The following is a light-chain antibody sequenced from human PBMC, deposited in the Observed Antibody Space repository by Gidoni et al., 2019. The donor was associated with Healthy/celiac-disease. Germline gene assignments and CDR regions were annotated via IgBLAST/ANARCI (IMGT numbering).Light chain of an antibody. CDR2: GAS. V-gene: IGKV3-15*01. CDR1: QSVSSN. CDR3: QQYNNWPPWT. Sequence: EIVMTQSQATLSVSPGERATLSCRASQSVSSNLAWYQQKPAQAPRLLIYGASTRATGTPARFSGSGSGTEFTLTISSLQSADFAVYYCQQYNNWPPWTFXXXTKVEIK. J-gene: IGKJ1*01.